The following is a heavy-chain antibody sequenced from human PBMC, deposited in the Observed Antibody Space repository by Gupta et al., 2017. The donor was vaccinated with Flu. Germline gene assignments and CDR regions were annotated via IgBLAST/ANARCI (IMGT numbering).Heavy chain of an antibody. V-gene: IGHV3-23*01. CDR3: AKGTTYDCFDY. CDR1: TFSSYA. Sequence: TFSSYAMSWVRQAPGKGLEWVSAISGSGGSTDYADSVKGRFTISRDKAKNTLYLQMNRLRAEDTAVYYGAKGTTYDCFDYGGQGTLVTVSS. J-gene: IGHJ4*02. D-gene: IGHD1-7*01. CDR2: ISGSGGST.